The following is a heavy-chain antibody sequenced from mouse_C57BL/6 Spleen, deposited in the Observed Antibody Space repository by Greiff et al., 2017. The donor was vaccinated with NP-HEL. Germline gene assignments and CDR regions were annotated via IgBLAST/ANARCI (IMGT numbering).Heavy chain of an antibody. CDR3: AIYDGYSQGYYYAMDY. CDR1: GYSITSGYY. D-gene: IGHD2-3*01. CDR2: ISYDGSN. J-gene: IGHJ4*01. V-gene: IGHV3-6*01. Sequence: EVHLVESGPGLVKPSQSLSLTCSVTGYSITSGYYWNWIRQFPGNKLEWMGYISYDGSNNYNPSLKNRISITRDTSKNQFFLKLNSVTTEDTATYYCAIYDGYSQGYYYAMDYWGQGTSVTVSS.